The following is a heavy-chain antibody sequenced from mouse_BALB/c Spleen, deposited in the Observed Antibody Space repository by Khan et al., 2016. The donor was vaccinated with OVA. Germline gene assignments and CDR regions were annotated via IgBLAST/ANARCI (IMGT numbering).Heavy chain of an antibody. CDR1: GYTFANYW. J-gene: IGHJ2*01. D-gene: IGHD1-1*01. CDR3: TRLGYSYGTTFVY. CDR2: INPSTGYT. V-gene: IGHV1-7*01. Sequence: QVQLQQSGAELAKPGASVKMSCKASGYTFANYWMHWIKQRPGQGLEWIGYINPSTGYTDYNQKFKDKATLTADKSSSTAYMQLSSLTSEDSAVYYCTRLGYSYGTTFVYWGQGTTLTVSS.